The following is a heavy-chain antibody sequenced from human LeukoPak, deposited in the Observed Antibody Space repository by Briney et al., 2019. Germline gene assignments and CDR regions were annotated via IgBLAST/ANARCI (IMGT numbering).Heavy chain of an antibody. D-gene: IGHD3-22*01. J-gene: IGHJ4*02. CDR3: ARHYYDSSGYYYYYFDY. CDR2: INPNSGGT. Sequence: ASVKVSCKASGYTFTGYYMHWVRQAPGQGLEWMRRINPNSGGTNYAQKFQGRVTMTRDTSISTAYMELSRLRSDDTAVYYCARHYYDSSGYYYYYFDYWGQGTLVTVSS. V-gene: IGHV1-2*06. CDR1: GYTFTGYY.